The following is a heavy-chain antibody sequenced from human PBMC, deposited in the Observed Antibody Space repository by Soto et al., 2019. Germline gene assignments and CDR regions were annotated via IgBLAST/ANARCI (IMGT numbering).Heavy chain of an antibody. CDR2: IYYSGGT. V-gene: IGHV4-30-4*01. CDR1: ARSLTTGFYY. CDR3: SRVHNWFDP. Sequence: PPQSRSLACTLSARSLTTGFYYWGRILHHPGRGREWIGYIYYSGGTYYKQTFKSRVTMTVDTSKNQFSLKLSSVTAADTAVYYCSRVHNWFDPWGQGTLVTVSS. J-gene: IGHJ5*02.